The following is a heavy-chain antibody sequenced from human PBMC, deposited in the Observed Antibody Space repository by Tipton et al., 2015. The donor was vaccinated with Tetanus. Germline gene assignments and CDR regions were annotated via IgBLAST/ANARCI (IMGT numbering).Heavy chain of an antibody. V-gene: IGHV3-15*01. CDR2: IKSKADGGTS. Sequence: SLRLSCVASGFTFDDAWMTWVRQTPGRGLEWAGRIKSKADGGTSDYATPVRGRFIISREDSTNTLYLQMNSLRAEDTAVYYCAKAYGETGDCSGGSCYSGPLMFSYGMYVWGQGPTVPVSS. D-gene: IGHD2-15*01. CDR1: GFTFDDAW. CDR3: AKAYGETGDCSGGSCYSGPLMFSYGMYV. J-gene: IGHJ6*02.